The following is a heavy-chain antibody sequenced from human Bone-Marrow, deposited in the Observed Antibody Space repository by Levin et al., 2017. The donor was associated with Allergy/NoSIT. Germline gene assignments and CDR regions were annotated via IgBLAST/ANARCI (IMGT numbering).Heavy chain of an antibody. CDR3: ARRPHFWRGDKSGDF. V-gene: IGHV4-4*02. CDR2: IFHTASA. Sequence: SETLSLTCAISGDSISSDNWWSWVRQSPGRGLEWIGEIFHTASANYNPSLKSRVTISVDKSRNHFSLNLTSVTAADTAVYYCARRPHFWRGDKSGDFWGQGILVTVSS. D-gene: IGHD3-3*02. CDR1: GDSISSDNW. J-gene: IGHJ4*02.